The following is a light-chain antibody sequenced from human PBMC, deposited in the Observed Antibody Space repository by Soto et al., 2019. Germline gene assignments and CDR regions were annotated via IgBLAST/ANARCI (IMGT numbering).Light chain of an antibody. CDR3: QQRSTWPPRIT. V-gene: IGKV3-11*01. J-gene: IGKJ5*01. CDR2: DAS. Sequence: VLPQSPRPLSLSSGERANLPCRASQTLSSRHLAWYQQKPGQAPRLLIYDASNRATGIPARFSGSGSGTDFTLTISSLEPEDFAVYYCQQRSTWPPRITFAQGTRLEIK. CDR1: QTLSSRH.